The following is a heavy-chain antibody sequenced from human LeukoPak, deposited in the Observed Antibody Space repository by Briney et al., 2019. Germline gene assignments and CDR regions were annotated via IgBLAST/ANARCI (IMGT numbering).Heavy chain of an antibody. Sequence: GGSLRLSCAASGFIFSSSWMHWVRQAPGKGLVWVSRINSDGSSTSYADSVKGRFTISRDNSRNTLYLQMNSLRAEDTAVYSCARDLRYCSSNDCYYSGMDVWGQGTTVTVSS. CDR2: INSDGSST. J-gene: IGHJ6*02. D-gene: IGHD2-2*01. CDR1: GFIFSSSW. V-gene: IGHV3-74*01. CDR3: ARDLRYCSSNDCYYSGMDV.